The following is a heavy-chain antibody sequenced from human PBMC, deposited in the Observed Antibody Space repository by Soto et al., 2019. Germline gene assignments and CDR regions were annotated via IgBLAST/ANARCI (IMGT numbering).Heavy chain of an antibody. CDR1: GFTLTNAW. Sequence: EVQLVESGGGLVKPGGSLKLSCAASGFTLTNAWMSWVRQIPGKGLEWVGHIKSKTDGGTAEYAAPVKGRFTISRDDSKNTLYLQMSSLKTEDSAVYYCTTEGDCSYTNCYTGAYYYYGMDVWGQGTAVTVSS. CDR3: TTEGDCSYTNCYTGAYYYYGMDV. J-gene: IGHJ6*02. CDR2: IKSKTDGGTA. V-gene: IGHV3-15*01. D-gene: IGHD3-3*01.